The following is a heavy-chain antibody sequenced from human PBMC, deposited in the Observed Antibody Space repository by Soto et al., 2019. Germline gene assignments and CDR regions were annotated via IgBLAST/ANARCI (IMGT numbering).Heavy chain of an antibody. J-gene: IGHJ4*02. Sequence: GGSLRLSCAASGFTFSSYAMSWVRQAPGKGLEWVSAISGSGGSTYYADSVKGRFTSARDNSKNTLYLQMNSLRAEDTAVYYCAKDPYYGSGSYYKGGYFDYWGQGTLVTVSS. D-gene: IGHD3-10*01. CDR1: GFTFSSYA. V-gene: IGHV3-23*01. CDR3: AKDPYYGSGSYYKGGYFDY. CDR2: ISGSGGST.